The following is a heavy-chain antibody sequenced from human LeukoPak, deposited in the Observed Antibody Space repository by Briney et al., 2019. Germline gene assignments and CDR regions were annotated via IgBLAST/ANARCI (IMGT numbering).Heavy chain of an antibody. J-gene: IGHJ3*02. Sequence: ASVKVSCKASGYTFTSYYMHWVRQAPGQGLEWMGIINPSGGSTSYAQKFQGRVTMTRDTSTSTVYMELSSLRSEDTAVYYCAREGEMVVTAIGPGGAFDIWGQGTMVTVSS. CDR3: AREGEMVVTAIGPGGAFDI. V-gene: IGHV1-46*01. CDR1: GYTFTSYY. D-gene: IGHD2-21*02. CDR2: INPSGGST.